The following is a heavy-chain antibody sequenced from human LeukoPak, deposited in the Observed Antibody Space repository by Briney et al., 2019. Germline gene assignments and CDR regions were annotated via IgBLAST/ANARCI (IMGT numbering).Heavy chain of an antibody. D-gene: IGHD3-16*02. V-gene: IGHV1-18*01. CDR1: GGTFSSYG. CDR2: ISAYNGNT. CDR3: ARGTFGGVIAPFDY. J-gene: IGHJ4*02. Sequence: ASVKVSCKASGGTFSSYGISWVRQAPGQGLEWMGWISAYNGNTNYAQKLQGRVTMTTDTSTSTAYMELRSLRSDDTAVYYCARGTFGGVIAPFDYWGQGTLVTVSS.